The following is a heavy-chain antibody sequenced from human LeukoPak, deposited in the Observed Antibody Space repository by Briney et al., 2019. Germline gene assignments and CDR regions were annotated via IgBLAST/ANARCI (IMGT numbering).Heavy chain of an antibody. V-gene: IGHV1-69*13. CDR2: IIPIFGTA. CDR3: AGSGYSYGYY. J-gene: IGHJ4*02. D-gene: IGHD5-18*01. CDR1: GGTFSSYA. Sequence: GASVKVSCKASGGTFSSYAISWVRQAPGQGLEWMGGIIPIFGTANYAQKFQGRVTITADESTSTAYMELSSLRPEDTAVYYCAGSGYSYGYYWGQGTLVTVSS.